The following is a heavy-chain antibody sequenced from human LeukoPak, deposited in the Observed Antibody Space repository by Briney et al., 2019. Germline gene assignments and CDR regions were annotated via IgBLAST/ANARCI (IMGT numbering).Heavy chain of an antibody. D-gene: IGHD6-13*01. CDR1: GGSISSSSYY. CDR3: ARGQQLVRKIDY. V-gene: IGHV4-39*01. J-gene: IGHJ4*02. Sequence: SETLSLTCTVSGGSISSSSYYWGWIRQPPGKGLEWIGSIYYSGSTYYNPSLKSRVTISVDTSKNQFSLKLSSVTAADTAVYYCARGQQLVRKIDYWGQGTLVTVSS. CDR2: IYYSGST.